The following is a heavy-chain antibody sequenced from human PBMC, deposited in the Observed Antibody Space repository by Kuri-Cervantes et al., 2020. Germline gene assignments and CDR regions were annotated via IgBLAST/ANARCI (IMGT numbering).Heavy chain of an antibody. J-gene: IGHJ4*02. Sequence: SETLSLTCTVSGGSISSGGYYWSWIRQHPGKGLEWIGYIYYSGSTNYNPSLKSRVTISVDTSKNQFSLKLSSVTAADTAVYYCASSSGWLLLREGDPFDYWGQGTLVTVSS. CDR3: ASSSGWLLLREGDPFDY. CDR1: GGSISSGGYY. D-gene: IGHD3-22*01. CDR2: IYYSGST. V-gene: IGHV4-61*08.